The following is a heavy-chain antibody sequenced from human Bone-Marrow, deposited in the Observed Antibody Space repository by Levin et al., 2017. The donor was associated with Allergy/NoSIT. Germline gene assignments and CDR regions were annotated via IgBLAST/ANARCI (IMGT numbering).Heavy chain of an antibody. J-gene: IGHJ6*02. CDR2: IIPVFGTP. Sequence: SVKVSCKASGGSILSYSITWVRQAPGQGLEWMAGIIPVFGTPDYAQKFQDRVTIRADKSTNAAYMELTSLRPDDTAVYYCARGSMASSYYNLDVWGQGTTVTVSS. CDR3: ARGSMASSYYNLDV. D-gene: IGHD2/OR15-2a*01. CDR1: GGSILSYS. V-gene: IGHV1-69*06.